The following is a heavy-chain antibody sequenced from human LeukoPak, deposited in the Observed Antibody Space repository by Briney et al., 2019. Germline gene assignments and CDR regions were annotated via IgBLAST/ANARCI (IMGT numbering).Heavy chain of an antibody. CDR2: MHSNGNS. CDR3: ARDGVVAAGTILDF. CDR1: GGSTRNYY. V-gene: IGHV4-4*07. D-gene: IGHD6-13*01. Sequence: SETLSLTCTVSGGSTRNYYWSWIRQPAGQGLEWIGRMHSNGNSNYNPSLSGRLTLSLDTSKNEFSLRLYSVTAADTAVYYCARDGVVAAGTILDFWGQGTPVTVSS. J-gene: IGHJ4*02.